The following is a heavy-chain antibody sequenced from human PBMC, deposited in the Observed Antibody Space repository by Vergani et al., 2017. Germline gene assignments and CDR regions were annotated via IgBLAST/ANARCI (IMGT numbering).Heavy chain of an antibody. CDR3: ARVVRSGWYGKYYFDY. D-gene: IGHD6-19*01. J-gene: IGHJ4*02. V-gene: IGHV4-34*01. Sequence: QVQLQQWGAGLLKPSETLSLTCAVHGGSFSGYYWSWIRQPPGKGLEWIGEINHSGSTNYNPSLKSRVTISVDTSKNQFSLKLSSVTAADTAVYYCARVVRSGWYGKYYFDYWGQGTLVTVSS. CDR1: GGSFSGYY. CDR2: INHSGST.